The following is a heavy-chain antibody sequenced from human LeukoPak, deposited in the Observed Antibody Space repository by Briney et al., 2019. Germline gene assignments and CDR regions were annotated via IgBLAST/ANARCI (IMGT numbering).Heavy chain of an antibody. J-gene: IGHJ4*02. Sequence: SETLSLTCAVYGGSFSGYYWSWIRQPPGKGLEWIGEINHSGSTNYNPSLKSRVTISVDTSKNQFSLKLSFVTAADTAVYYCARGRKYYYGSGSYYNDYWGQGTLVTVSS. CDR3: ARGRKYYYGSGSYYNDY. CDR1: GGSFSGYY. V-gene: IGHV4-34*01. D-gene: IGHD3-10*01. CDR2: INHSGST.